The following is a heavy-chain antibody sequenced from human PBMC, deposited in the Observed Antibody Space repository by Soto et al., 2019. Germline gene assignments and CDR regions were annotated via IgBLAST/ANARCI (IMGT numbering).Heavy chain of an antibody. CDR3: ARLTTYYYGSGSYSHFDY. V-gene: IGHV1-69*13. J-gene: IGHJ4*02. Sequence: SVKVSCKTSGGNFNNYVISWVRQAPGQGLEWMGGIIPIFGTAYYAQKFQGRVSITADESTSTAYMELSSLRSEDTAVYYCARLTTYYYGSGSYSHFDYWCQGTLVTVSS. D-gene: IGHD3-10*01. CDR2: IIPIFGTA. CDR1: GGNFNNYV.